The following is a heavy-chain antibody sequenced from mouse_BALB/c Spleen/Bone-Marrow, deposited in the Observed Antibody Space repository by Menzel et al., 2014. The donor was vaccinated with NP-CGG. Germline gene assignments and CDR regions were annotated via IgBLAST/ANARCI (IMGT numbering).Heavy chain of an antibody. CDR3: ARKAYYYAIDY. Sequence: VMLVESGPGLVQPSQSLSITCTVSGFSLTSYGVHWVRQPPGKGLEWLGVIWSGGSTDYNAAFISRLSISKDNSKSQVFFKMNSLQADDTAMYYCARKAYYYAIDYWGQGTSVTVSS. V-gene: IGHV2-4*02. J-gene: IGHJ4*01. CDR1: GFSLTSYG. CDR2: IWSGGST.